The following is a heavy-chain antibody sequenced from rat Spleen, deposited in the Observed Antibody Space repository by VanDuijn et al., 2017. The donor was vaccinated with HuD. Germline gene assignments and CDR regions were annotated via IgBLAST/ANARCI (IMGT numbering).Heavy chain of an antibody. V-gene: IGHV2-15*01. CDR1: GFSLTSYG. CDR2: IWGDGST. Sequence: QVQLKESGPGLVQPSQTLSLTCTVSGFSLTSYGVSWVRQPPGKGLAWMGGIWGDGSTNYNSALKSRLSISRDTSKSQVFLKMNSLQTEDTAIYFCTRGAYYFDYWGQGVMVTVSS. CDR3: TRGAYYFDY. J-gene: IGHJ2*01.